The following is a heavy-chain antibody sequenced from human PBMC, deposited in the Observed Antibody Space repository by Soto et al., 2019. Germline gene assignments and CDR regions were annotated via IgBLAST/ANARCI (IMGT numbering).Heavy chain of an antibody. D-gene: IGHD5-12*01. CDR1: GFTFSSYA. Sequence: GGSLRLSCAASGFTFSSYAMSWVRQAPGKGLEWVSAISGSGGSTYYADSVKGRFTISRDNSKNTLYLQMNSLRAEDTAVYYCARVTGWYSGYDYYYGMDVWGQGTTVTVS. CDR2: ISGSGGST. J-gene: IGHJ6*02. CDR3: ARVTGWYSGYDYYYGMDV. V-gene: IGHV3-23*01.